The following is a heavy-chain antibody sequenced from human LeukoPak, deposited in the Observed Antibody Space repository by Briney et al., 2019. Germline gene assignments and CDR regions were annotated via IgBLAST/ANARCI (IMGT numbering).Heavy chain of an antibody. CDR1: GFTVSSNY. CDR2: ISTSGST. D-gene: IGHD6-19*01. J-gene: IGHJ4*02. V-gene: IGHV3-53*01. Sequence: GGSLRLSCAASGFTVSSNYMTWVRQAPGKGLEWVSGISTSGSTYYADSVKGRFTISRDNSKNTMYLQMHSLRAEDTAIYFCAKEASSGLNDYWGQGTLVTVSS. CDR3: AKEASSGLNDY.